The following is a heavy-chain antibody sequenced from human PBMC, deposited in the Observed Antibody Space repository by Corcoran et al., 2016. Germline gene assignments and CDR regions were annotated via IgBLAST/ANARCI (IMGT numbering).Heavy chain of an antibody. J-gene: IGHJ4*02. CDR1: AYSISSGYY. V-gene: IGHV4-38-2*02. CDR3: ARLADYDILTGYYRLTSYYFDY. Sequence: QVQLQESGPGLVKPSETLSLTCTVSAYSISSGYYWGWIRQPPGKGLEWIGSIFYSGSTYYNPSLKSRVTISVDTSKNQFSLKLSSVTAADTAVYYWARLADYDILTGYYRLTSYYFDYWGQGTLVTVSS. CDR2: IFYSGST. D-gene: IGHD3-9*01.